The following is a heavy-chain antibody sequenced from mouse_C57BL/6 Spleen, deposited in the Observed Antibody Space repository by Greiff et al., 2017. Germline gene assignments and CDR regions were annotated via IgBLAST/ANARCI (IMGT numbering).Heavy chain of an antibody. V-gene: IGHV1-62-2*01. CDR1: GYTFTEYT. CDR3: ARHEDRGFITYFDY. J-gene: IGHJ2*01. CDR2: FYPGSGSI. D-gene: IGHD1-1*01. Sequence: VQRVESGAELVKPGASVKLSCKASGYTFTEYTVHWVKQRSGQGLEWIGWFYPGSGSIKYNEKFKDKATLTADKSSSTVYMELSRLTSEDSAVYFCARHEDRGFITYFDYWGQGTTLTVSS.